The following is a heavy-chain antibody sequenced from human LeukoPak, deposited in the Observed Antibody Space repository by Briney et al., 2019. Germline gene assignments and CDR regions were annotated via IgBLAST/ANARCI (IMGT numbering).Heavy chain of an antibody. Sequence: GGSLRLSCAASGFTFSSYSMNWVRQAPGKGLEWVSSISSSSSYIYYADSVKGRFTISRDNAKNSLYLQMNSLRAEDTAVYYCAKRGGSFIGYFDYWGQGTLVTVSS. CDR3: AKRGGSFIGYFDY. CDR2: ISSSSSYI. D-gene: IGHD1-26*01. CDR1: GFTFSSYS. J-gene: IGHJ4*02. V-gene: IGHV3-21*01.